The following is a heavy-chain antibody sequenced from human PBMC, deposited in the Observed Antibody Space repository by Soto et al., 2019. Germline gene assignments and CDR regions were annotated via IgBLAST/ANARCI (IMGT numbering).Heavy chain of an antibody. V-gene: IGHV4-34*01. CDR3: ASSLWGGLGSYFQH. CDR1: GGSFSGYY. D-gene: IGHD3-16*01. J-gene: IGHJ1*01. Sequence: SETLSLTCAVYGGSFSGYYWSWIRQPPGKGLEWIGEINHSGSTNYNPSLKSRVTISVDTSKNQFSLKLSSVTAADTAVYYCASSLWGGLGSYFQHWGQGTLVTGS. CDR2: INHSGST.